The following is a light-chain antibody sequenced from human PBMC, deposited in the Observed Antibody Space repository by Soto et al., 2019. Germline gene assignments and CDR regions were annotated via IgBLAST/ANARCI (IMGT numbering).Light chain of an antibody. J-gene: IGKJ1*01. CDR2: DAS. CDR3: KQYNSYST. CDR1: QSISTR. V-gene: IGKV1-5*01. Sequence: DIQMTQSPSTLSATVVYRFTITCRASQSISTRLAWYQQKPGKAPKLLIYDASSLESGVPSRFSGSASGTEFTLTISSLQPDDFATYYCKQYNSYSTFGQGTKVDIK.